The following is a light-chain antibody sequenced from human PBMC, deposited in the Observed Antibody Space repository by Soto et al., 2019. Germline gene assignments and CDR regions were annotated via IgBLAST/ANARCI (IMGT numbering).Light chain of an antibody. V-gene: IGKV3-11*01. CDR3: QQFRNSSYT. Sequence: EIVLTQSPATLSLSPGERATLSCRASQSVSSYLAWYQQKPGQAPRLLIYNASKRATGIPARFSGSGSGTDFTLTISSLEPEDFAVYYCQQFRNSSYTFGQGTKLEI. CDR1: QSVSSY. J-gene: IGKJ2*01. CDR2: NAS.